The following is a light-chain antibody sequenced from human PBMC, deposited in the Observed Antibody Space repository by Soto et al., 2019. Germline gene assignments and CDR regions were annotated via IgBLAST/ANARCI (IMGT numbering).Light chain of an antibody. V-gene: IGKV3-20*01. CDR3: QQYGGSPFT. Sequence: EIALTQSPGTLSLSPGERATLSCRASQSVSGSYLAWYQQKPGQAPRLLIYGASSRATGIPERFSGSGSGTDFTLTISRLEPEDFAVYYCQQYGGSPFTFGPGTKVDIK. CDR1: QSVSGSY. CDR2: GAS. J-gene: IGKJ3*01.